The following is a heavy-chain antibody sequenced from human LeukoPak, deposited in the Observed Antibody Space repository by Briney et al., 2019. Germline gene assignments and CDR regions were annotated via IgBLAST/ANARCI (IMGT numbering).Heavy chain of an antibody. CDR2: ICSIGSTI. CDR1: GFNFSTYS. J-gene: IGHJ6*04. Sequence: PGGSLRLSCAASGFNFSTYSMNWVRQAPGKGLEWVSYICSIGSTIYYADSVKGRFTISRDNAKNSLYLQMNSLRAEDTAVYYCAELGITMIGGVWGKGTTVTISS. V-gene: IGHV3-48*04. CDR3: AELGITMIGGV. D-gene: IGHD3-10*02.